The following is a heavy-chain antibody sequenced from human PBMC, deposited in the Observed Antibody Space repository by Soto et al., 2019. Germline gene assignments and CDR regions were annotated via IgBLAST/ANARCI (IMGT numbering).Heavy chain of an antibody. J-gene: IGHJ6*02. V-gene: IGHV3-49*04. CDR1: GFTFGDYA. CDR2: TRSTAYGGTT. Sequence: PGGPLRLSCTASGFTFGDYAMSWVRQAPGKGLEWVGFTRSTAYGGTTEYAASVKGRFTISRDDSKSIAYLQMNSLKTEDTAVYYCTRERLTIFGVVAYYYGMDVWGQGTTVTVSS. CDR3: TRERLTIFGVVAYYYGMDV. D-gene: IGHD3-3*02.